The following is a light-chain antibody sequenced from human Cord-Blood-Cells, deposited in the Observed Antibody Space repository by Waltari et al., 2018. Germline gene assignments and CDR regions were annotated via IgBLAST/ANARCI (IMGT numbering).Light chain of an antibody. CDR2: EGS. CDR3: CSYAGSSTLAV. CDR1: SSDVGSYNL. Sequence: QSALTQPASVSGSPGQSITISCTGTSSDVGSYNLVSWYQQHPCKAPKLMIYEGSKRPSGFAKRFSGSKSGNTASLTISGLQAEDEADYYCCSYAGSSTLAVFGGGTQRTVL. V-gene: IGLV2-23*01. J-gene: IGLJ7*01.